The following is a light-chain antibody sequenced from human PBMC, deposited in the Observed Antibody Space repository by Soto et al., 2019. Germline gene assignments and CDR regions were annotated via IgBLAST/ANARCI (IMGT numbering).Light chain of an antibody. J-gene: IGKJ5*01. Sequence: DIVMTQSPDSLAVSLGERATINCKSSQTVFYSANNKNYLAWYQQKPGQPPKLLISWASTRESGVPDRFSGSGSGTDFTLTISSLQAEDVAVYYCQQHFNKSPTFGQGTRLEIK. V-gene: IGKV4-1*01. CDR2: WAS. CDR1: QTVFYSANNKNY. CDR3: QQHFNKSPT.